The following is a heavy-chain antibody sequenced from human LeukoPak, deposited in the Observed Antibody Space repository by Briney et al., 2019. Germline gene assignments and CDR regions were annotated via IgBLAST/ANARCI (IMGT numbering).Heavy chain of an antibody. D-gene: IGHD6-13*01. Sequence: PGGSLRLSCAASGFTFSSYAMSWVRQAPGKGLEWVSGISGSGGGTFYADSVKGRFIISRDNSKNTLYLQLNSLRVEDTAVYYCAKGRAAGAVDWFDPWGQGTLVTVSS. CDR3: AKGRAAGAVDWFDP. V-gene: IGHV3-23*01. CDR1: GFTFSSYA. J-gene: IGHJ5*02. CDR2: ISGSGGGT.